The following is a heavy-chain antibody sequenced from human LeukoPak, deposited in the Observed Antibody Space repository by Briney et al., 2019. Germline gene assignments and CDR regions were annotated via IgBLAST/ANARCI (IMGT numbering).Heavy chain of an antibody. Sequence: GGSLRLSCAASGYTFSSYWMHWVRQAPGKGLFWVSRIISDASSTLYADSVKGRFTISRDNAKNSLYLQMNTLRAEDTAVYYCARKITVAGINWYFDLWGRGTLVTVSS. CDR2: IISDASST. D-gene: IGHD6-19*01. CDR1: GYTFSSYW. V-gene: IGHV3-74*01. CDR3: ARKITVAGINWYFDL. J-gene: IGHJ2*01.